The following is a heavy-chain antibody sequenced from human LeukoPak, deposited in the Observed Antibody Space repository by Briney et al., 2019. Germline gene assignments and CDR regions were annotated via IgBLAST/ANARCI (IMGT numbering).Heavy chain of an antibody. CDR3: ARIKWAAAND. D-gene: IGHD6-13*01. CDR2: INPNSGDT. V-gene: IGHV1-2*04. J-gene: IGHJ4*02. CDR1: GYTFTGYY. Sequence: GALVKVSCKASGYTFTGYYIHWGRHAPGQGLEWMGWINPNSGDTNYAQNFQGWVTMTRDTSINTAYMELSSLRSDDTAVYYCARIKWAAANDWGQGTLVTVSS.